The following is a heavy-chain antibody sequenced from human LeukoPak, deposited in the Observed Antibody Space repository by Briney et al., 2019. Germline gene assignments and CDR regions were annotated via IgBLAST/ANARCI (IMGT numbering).Heavy chain of an antibody. J-gene: IGHJ5*02. CDR1: GFPFSSHA. CDR2: ISNGKT. Sequence: GGSLRLSCAASGFPFSSHAMSWVRQPPGKGLEWVAAISNGKTYYADSVRGRFAISRDDSTNTVYLHMNSLRDEDTALYHCVREAGYCAPVCVKTNWFDPWGQGTLVAVSS. D-gene: IGHD2-15*01. CDR3: VREAGYCAPVCVKTNWFDP. V-gene: IGHV3-23*01.